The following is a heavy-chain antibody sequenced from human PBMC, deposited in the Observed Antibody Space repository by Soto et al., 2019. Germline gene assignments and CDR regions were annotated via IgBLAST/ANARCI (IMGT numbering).Heavy chain of an antibody. D-gene: IGHD3-10*01. J-gene: IGHJ3*02. CDR2: IDPSDSYT. Sequence: GESLKISCKGSGYSFTSYWISWVRQMPGKGLEWMGRIDPSDSYTNYSPSFQGHVTISADKSISTAYLQWSSLKASDTAMYYCARLSMVRGVNPAAFDIWGQGTMVTVAS. CDR3: ARLSMVRGVNPAAFDI. V-gene: IGHV5-10-1*01. CDR1: GYSFTSYW.